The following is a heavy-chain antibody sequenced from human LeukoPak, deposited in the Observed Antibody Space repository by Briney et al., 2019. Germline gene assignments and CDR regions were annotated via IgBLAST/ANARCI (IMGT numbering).Heavy chain of an antibody. J-gene: IGHJ4*02. CDR1: GFTLSTCW. V-gene: IGHV3-7*01. CDR2: IKQGGSER. D-gene: IGHD2-21*01. Sequence: GGSLRLSCAASGFTLSTCWMTWVRQAPGKGVEWVANIKQGGSERYYGDSVKGRFTIPRDNAKSSLYLQMNSLRAEDTAVYYCAKSLVVVNDPPDYWGQGTLVTVSS. CDR3: AKSLVVVNDPPDY.